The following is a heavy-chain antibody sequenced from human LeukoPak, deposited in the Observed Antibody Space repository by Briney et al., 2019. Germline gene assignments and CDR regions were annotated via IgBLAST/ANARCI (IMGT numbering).Heavy chain of an antibody. CDR2: IYPGDSDT. CDR1: GYSFTSYW. CDR3: ARSPYYDFWSGPAHNNWFDP. Sequence: GESLQISCKGSGYSFTSYWIGWVRPMPGKGLEWMGIIYPGDSDTRYSPSFQGQVTISADKSISTAYLQWSSLKASDTAMYYCARSPYYDFWSGPAHNNWFDPWGQGTLVTVSS. V-gene: IGHV5-51*01. J-gene: IGHJ5*02. D-gene: IGHD3-3*01.